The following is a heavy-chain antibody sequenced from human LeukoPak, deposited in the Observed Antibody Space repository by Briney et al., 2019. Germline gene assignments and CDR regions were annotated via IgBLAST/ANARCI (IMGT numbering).Heavy chain of an antibody. D-gene: IGHD6-19*01. CDR3: ARDEKPGIAVAGSLYYYYYGMDV. CDR1: GGTFSSYA. J-gene: IGHJ6*02. CDR2: IIPIFGTA. Sequence: VKVSCKASGGTFSSYAISWVRQAPGQGLEWMGGIIPIFGTANYAQKFQGRVTITADESTSTAYMELSSLRSEDTAVYYCARDEKPGIAVAGSLYYYYYGMDVWGQGTTVTVSS. V-gene: IGHV1-69*13.